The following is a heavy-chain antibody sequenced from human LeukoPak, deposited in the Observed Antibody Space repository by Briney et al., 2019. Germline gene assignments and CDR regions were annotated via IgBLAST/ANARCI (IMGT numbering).Heavy chain of an antibody. Sequence: ASVKVSCKASGYTFTSYGISWVRQAPGRGLEWMGWISAYNGNTNYAQKLQGRVTMTTDTSTSTAYMELRSLRSDDTAVYYCARDANPYYYGSGSYRAFDYWGQGTLVTVSS. J-gene: IGHJ4*02. CDR3: ARDANPYYYGSGSYRAFDY. V-gene: IGHV1-18*04. CDR2: ISAYNGNT. CDR1: GYTFTSYG. D-gene: IGHD3-10*01.